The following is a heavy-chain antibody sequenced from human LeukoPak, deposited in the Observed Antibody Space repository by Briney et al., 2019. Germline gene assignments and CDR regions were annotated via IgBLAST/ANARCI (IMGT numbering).Heavy chain of an antibody. V-gene: IGHV3-74*01. D-gene: IGHD6-13*01. J-gene: IGHJ4*02. CDR3: ARVGSISWAYFDY. Sequence: GGSLRLSCAASGFTFSSYWMHWVRQAPGKGLVWVSRINSDGSSTSYADSVKGRFTISRDNAKNTLYLQMNSLRAEDTAVYYCARVGSISWAYFDYWGQGTLVTVSS. CDR2: INSDGSST. CDR1: GFTFSSYW.